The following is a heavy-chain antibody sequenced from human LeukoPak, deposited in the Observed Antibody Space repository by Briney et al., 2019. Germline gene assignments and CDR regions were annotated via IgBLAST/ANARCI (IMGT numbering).Heavy chain of an antibody. D-gene: IGHD5-12*01. J-gene: IGHJ4*02. Sequence: PGGSLRLSCAASGFTFSSYGMSWVRQAPGKGLEWVSAITGSGGSTYYADSVKGRFTISRDNAKNSLYLQMNSLRAEDTAVYYCARGGYSGYADDYWGQGTLVTVSS. CDR1: GFTFSSYG. V-gene: IGHV3-23*01. CDR3: ARGGYSGYADDY. CDR2: ITGSGGST.